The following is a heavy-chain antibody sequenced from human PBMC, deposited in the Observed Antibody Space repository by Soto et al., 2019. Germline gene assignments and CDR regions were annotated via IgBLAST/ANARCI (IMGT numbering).Heavy chain of an antibody. J-gene: IGHJ3*02. V-gene: IGHV1-46*03. D-gene: IGHD3-3*01. CDR2: INPSGGST. CDR3: ASFSPTGVNTPSGAFDI. CDR1: GYTFTSCY. Sequence: QVQLVQSGAEVKKPWVSVKVSCKGSGYTFTSCYMNWVRQNPGQGLEWMGIINPSGGSTGYAQMFQGTVTMTRDTSTSTVYMELGTLRSQDTAVYYPASFSPTGVNTPSGAFDIWGQGTMVTVSS.